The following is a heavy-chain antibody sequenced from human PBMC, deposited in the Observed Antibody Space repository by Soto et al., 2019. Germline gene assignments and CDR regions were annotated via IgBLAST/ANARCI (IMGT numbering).Heavy chain of an antibody. V-gene: IGHV3-48*04. D-gene: IGHD2-8*01. Sequence: GGSLRLSCAASGFTFSSYSMNWVRQAPGKGLEWVSYISSSSSTIYYADSVKGRFTISRDNAKNSLYLQMNSLRAEDTAVYYCAREGTDIVLMVYAPDAFDIWGQGTMVTVSS. CDR3: AREGTDIVLMVYAPDAFDI. CDR2: ISSSSSTI. J-gene: IGHJ3*02. CDR1: GFTFSSYS.